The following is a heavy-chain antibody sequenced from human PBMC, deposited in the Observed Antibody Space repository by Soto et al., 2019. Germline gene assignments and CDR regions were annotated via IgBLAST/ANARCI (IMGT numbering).Heavy chain of an antibody. D-gene: IGHD3-9*01. CDR3: ARGDEILTGYYGMDV. CDR1: GYTFTKYY. V-gene: IGHV1-2*02. J-gene: IGHJ6*02. CDR2: INPNNGDT. Sequence: ASVKVSCKTSGYTFTKYYMHWVRQAPGQGLEWMGRINPNNGDTKYAQNFQGRVTMTRDTSINTAYMGVSRLRSDDTAVYSCARGDEILTGYYGMDVWGQGTTVTVSS.